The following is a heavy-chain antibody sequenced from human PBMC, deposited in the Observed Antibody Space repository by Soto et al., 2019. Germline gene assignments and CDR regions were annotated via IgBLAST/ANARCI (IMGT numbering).Heavy chain of an antibody. Sequence: QVQLVESGGGVVQPGRSLRLSCAASGFTFSSYGMHWVRQAPGKGLEWVAVIWYDGSNKYYADSVKGRFTISRDNSKNTLYLQMNSLRAEDTAVYYCARDSEDTGNWFDPWGQGALVTVSS. CDR1: GFTFSSYG. CDR3: ARDSEDTGNWFDP. D-gene: IGHD5-18*01. J-gene: IGHJ5*02. V-gene: IGHV3-33*01. CDR2: IWYDGSNK.